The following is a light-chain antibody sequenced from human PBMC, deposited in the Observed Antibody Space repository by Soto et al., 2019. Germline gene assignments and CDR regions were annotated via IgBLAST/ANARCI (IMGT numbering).Light chain of an antibody. CDR1: QSVNSN. Sequence: EIVMTQSPATLSVSPGERATLSCRASQSVNSNLAWYQQKPGHSPRLLIYGASTRVTGIPARFSGSGSGTEFTLTISSLQYEDFAIYYCQQNNSWPPVFGKGTKMEIK. V-gene: IGKV3-15*01. CDR3: QQNNSWPPV. J-gene: IGKJ2*01. CDR2: GAS.